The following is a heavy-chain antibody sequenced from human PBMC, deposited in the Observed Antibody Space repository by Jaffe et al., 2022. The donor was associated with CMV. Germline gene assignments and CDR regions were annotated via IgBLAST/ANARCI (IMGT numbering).Heavy chain of an antibody. CDR1: GYTFTSYG. J-gene: IGHJ4*02. CDR3: ARAVYCTNGVCYYFDY. D-gene: IGHD2-8*01. V-gene: IGHV1-18*01. Sequence: QVQLVQSGAEVRKPGASVKVSCKASGYTFTSYGISWVRQAPGQGLEWMGWISAYNVNTKYAQKLQGRVTMSTDTSTRTAYMELRSLRSDDTAVYYCARAVYCTNGVCYYFDYWGQGTLVTVSS. CDR2: ISAYNVNT.